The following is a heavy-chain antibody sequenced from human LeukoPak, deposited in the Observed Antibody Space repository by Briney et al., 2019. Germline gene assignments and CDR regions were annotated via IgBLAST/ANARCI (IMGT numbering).Heavy chain of an antibody. J-gene: IGHJ3*02. D-gene: IGHD3-10*01. CDR1: GGTSSSYA. Sequence: SVKVSCTASGGTSSSYAISWVRQAPGQGLEWMGGIIPIFGTANYAQKFQGRVTITADESTSTAYMELSSLRSEDTAVYYCARGWFGELLPNHDAFDIWGQGTMVTVSS. CDR3: ARGWFGELLPNHDAFDI. CDR2: IIPIFGTA. V-gene: IGHV1-69*13.